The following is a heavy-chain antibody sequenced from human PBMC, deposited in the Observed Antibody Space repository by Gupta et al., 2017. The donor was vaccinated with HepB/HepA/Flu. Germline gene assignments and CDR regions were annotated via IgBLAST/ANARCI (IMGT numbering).Heavy chain of an antibody. Sequence: QITLKESGPTLVKPTQTLTLTCTFSGFSLSTSGVGVGWIRQPPGKALEWLALIYWDDDKRYSPSLKSRLTITKDTSKNQVVLTMTNMDPVDTATYYCAHSSFVVVVAATPDYFDYWGQGTLVTVSS. CDR3: AHSSFVVVVAATPDYFDY. D-gene: IGHD2-15*01. CDR2: IYWDDDK. J-gene: IGHJ4*02. CDR1: GFSLSTSGVG. V-gene: IGHV2-5*02.